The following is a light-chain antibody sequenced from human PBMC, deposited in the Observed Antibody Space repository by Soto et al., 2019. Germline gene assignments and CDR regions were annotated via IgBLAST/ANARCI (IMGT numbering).Light chain of an antibody. CDR2: AAS. J-gene: IGKJ2*01. CDR3: QQTYSTPPYT. V-gene: IGKV1-39*01. CDR1: QTISIY. Sequence: DIQMTQSPSSLSASIGDRVTITCRASQTISIYLNWYQQKPGKAPKRLIYAASSLQSGAPLRFSGSGSGTDFSFTISSLQPEDVATYYCQQTYSTPPYTFGQGTKLEIK.